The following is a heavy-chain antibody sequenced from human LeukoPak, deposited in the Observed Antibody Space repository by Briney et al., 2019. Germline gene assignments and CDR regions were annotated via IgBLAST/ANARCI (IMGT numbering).Heavy chain of an antibody. V-gene: IGHV3-23*01. D-gene: IGHD1-7*01. J-gene: IGHJ4*02. CDR1: GFTLGSYA. CDR2: VSDSGDGT. Sequence: GGSLRLSCAASGFTLGSYAMSWVRQAPGKGLEWVLGVSDSGDGTHYADSVKGRFTISRDNSKNTLYLQMNNLRAEDTAVYYCAKDRACGQWNCQGSDYWGQGTLVTVSS. CDR3: AKDRACGQWNCQGSDY.